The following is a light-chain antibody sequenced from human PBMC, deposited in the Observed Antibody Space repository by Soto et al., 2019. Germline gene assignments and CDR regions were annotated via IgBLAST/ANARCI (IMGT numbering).Light chain of an antibody. Sequence: TQSPSTLSASPGDTATLSCGASQSVSSYLAWYQQRPGQAPRLLIYDASNWATGIPDSFSGSGSGTDFTLTISSLEPEDVAVYYCQQHSNWPPWTFGQGTKVDIK. CDR2: DAS. CDR3: QQHSNWPPWT. J-gene: IGKJ1*01. V-gene: IGKV3-11*01. CDR1: QSVSSY.